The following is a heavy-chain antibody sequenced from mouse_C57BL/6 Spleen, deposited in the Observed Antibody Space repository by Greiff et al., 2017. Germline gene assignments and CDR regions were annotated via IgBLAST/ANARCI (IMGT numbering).Heavy chain of an antibody. V-gene: IGHV1-64*01. J-gene: IGHJ2*01. CDR1: GYTFTSYW. CDR3: ARWGYGSSLYYLDY. Sequence: QVQLQQPGAELVKPGASVKLSCKASGYTFTSYWMHWVKQRPGQGLEWIGMIHPNSGSTNYNEKFKSKATLTVDKSSSTAYMQLSSLTSEDSAVYYCARWGYGSSLYYLDYWGQGTTLTVSS. D-gene: IGHD1-1*01. CDR2: IHPNSGST.